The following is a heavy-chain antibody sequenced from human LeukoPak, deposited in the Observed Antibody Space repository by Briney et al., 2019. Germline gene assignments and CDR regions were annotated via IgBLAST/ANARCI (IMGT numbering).Heavy chain of an antibody. CDR3: ARDRGPGAFDI. D-gene: IGHD3-10*01. Sequence: ASVKVSCKASGGTFSSYAISWVRQAPGQGLEWMGGIIPIFGTANYAQKFQGRVTITTDEFTSTAYMELSSLRSEDTAVYYCARDRGPGAFDIWGQGTMVTVSS. V-gene: IGHV1-69*05. CDR1: GGTFSSYA. J-gene: IGHJ3*02. CDR2: IIPIFGTA.